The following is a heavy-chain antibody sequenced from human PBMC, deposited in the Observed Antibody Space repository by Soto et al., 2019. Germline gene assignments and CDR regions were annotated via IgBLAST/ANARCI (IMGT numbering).Heavy chain of an antibody. J-gene: IGHJ3*01. CDR2: IWYDESNK. V-gene: IGHV3-33*08. CDR3: ARDDHYDILTGYYSSAFDV. D-gene: IGHD3-9*01. Sequence: GGSLRLSCAASGFTFSNYVMHWVRQAPGKGLEWVSVIWYDESNKFYADSVKGRFTISRDNSMNTLYLQMSSLRVEDTAVYYCARDDHYDILTGYYSSAFDVWGQGTVVTVSS. CDR1: GFTFSNYV.